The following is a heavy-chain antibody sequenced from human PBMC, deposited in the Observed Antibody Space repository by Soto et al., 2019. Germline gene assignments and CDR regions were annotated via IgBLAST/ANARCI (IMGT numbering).Heavy chain of an antibody. Sequence: EVQLVRSGAEVKKPGASLRISCNGSGYSFTSYWLSWLRQMPGKGLEWMGRIAASDSYTNYSPSFQGHDSISTNKSISTAYLQWSSLKASDTAMYYCARHSNQLLGFDYWGQGTLVTVSS. CDR3: ARHSNQLLGFDY. D-gene: IGHD2-2*01. CDR2: IAASDSYT. V-gene: IGHV5-10-1*01. CDR1: GYSFTSYW. J-gene: IGHJ4*02.